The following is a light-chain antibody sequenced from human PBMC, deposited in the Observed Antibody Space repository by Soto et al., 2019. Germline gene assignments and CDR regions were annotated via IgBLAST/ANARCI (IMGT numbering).Light chain of an antibody. V-gene: IGLV1-36*01. J-gene: IGLJ2*01. Sequence: QSVLTQPPSVSETPGQRVTISCSGSRSNIGDNPVNWYQHLPGKAPKLLIYYDDLMPSGVSARFSGSKSGTSASLAISGLQSEDEADYYCAAWDDSLNGVVFGGETKLTVL. CDR3: AAWDDSLNGVV. CDR2: YDD. CDR1: RSNIGDNP.